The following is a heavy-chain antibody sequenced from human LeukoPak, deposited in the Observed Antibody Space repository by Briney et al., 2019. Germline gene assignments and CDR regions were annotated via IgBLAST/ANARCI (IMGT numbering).Heavy chain of an antibody. CDR1: GYTFTSYY. Sequence: ASVKLSCKASGYTFTSYYIHWVRQAPGQGLEWMGIINPSGGSTIYAQKFQGRVTMTRDMSTSTVYMELSSLRSEDTAVYHCARDGSSSGWFDPWGQGTLVTVSS. J-gene: IGHJ5*02. D-gene: IGHD6-6*01. V-gene: IGHV1-46*01. CDR2: INPSGGST. CDR3: ARDGSSSGWFDP.